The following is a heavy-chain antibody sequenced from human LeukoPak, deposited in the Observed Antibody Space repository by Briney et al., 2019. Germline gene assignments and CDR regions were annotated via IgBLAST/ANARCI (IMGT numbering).Heavy chain of an antibody. CDR3: ARGLGPTYDYIWGSYRPSAEYFQH. V-gene: IGHV1-8*01. J-gene: IGHJ1*01. CDR1: GYTFTSYD. Sequence: ASVKVSCKASGYTFTSYDINWVRQAPGQGLEWMGWMNPNSGNTGYAQKFQGRVTMTRNTSISTAYMELSSLRSEDTAVYYCARGLGPTYDYIWGSYRPSAEYFQHWGQGTLVTVSS. D-gene: IGHD3-16*02. CDR2: MNPNSGNT.